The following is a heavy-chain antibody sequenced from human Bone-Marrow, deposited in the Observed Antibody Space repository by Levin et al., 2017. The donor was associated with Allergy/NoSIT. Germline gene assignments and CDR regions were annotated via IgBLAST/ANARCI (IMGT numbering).Heavy chain of an antibody. J-gene: IGHJ4*02. CDR2: IYYAGNNK. V-gene: IGHV3-33*01. CDR3: VRDGRPYCGGDCYLGS. D-gene: IGHD2-21*02. Sequence: GGSLRLSCTASGFTFRSYGMHWVRQAPGKGLEWVALIYYAGNNKNYADSVRGRFTISRDNSKNTVYLQMNDLRAEDTAIYYCVRDGRPYCGGDCYLGSWGQGTLVSVSS. CDR1: GFTFRSYG.